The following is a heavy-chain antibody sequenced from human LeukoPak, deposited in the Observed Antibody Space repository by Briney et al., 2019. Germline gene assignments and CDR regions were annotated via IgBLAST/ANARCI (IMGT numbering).Heavy chain of an antibody. Sequence: SETLSLTCTDSGGSISSHYWSWIRQPPGKGLEWIGYIYYSGSTNYNPSLKSRVTISVDTSKNQFSLKLSSVTAADTAVYYCARVNAGGACSGGSCYYYYYYMDVWGKGTTVTVSS. CDR3: ARVNAGGACSGGSCYYYYYYMDV. V-gene: IGHV4-59*11. CDR1: GGSISSHY. D-gene: IGHD2-15*01. J-gene: IGHJ6*03. CDR2: IYYSGST.